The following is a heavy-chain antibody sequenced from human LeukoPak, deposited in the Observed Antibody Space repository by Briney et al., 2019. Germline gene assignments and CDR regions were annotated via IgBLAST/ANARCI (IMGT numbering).Heavy chain of an antibody. CDR1: GASLSSYY. J-gene: IGHJ4*02. Sequence: SETLSLICTFSGASLSSYYWLWIRQPPRKGQEWIEYIHYSGATHYSPSLKSLLTVSVETSKNQFSLKPTSVTAADTAVYYCGGMNDTWWVYYWGQGTLVTVSS. CDR2: IHYSGAT. CDR3: GGMNDTWWVYY. V-gene: IGHV4-59*08. D-gene: IGHD2-15*01.